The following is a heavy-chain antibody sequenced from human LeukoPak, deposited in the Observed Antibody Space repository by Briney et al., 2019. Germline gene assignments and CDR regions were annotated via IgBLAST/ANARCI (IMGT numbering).Heavy chain of an antibody. J-gene: IGHJ6*03. Sequence: PSETLSLTCTVSGVSINTYYWTWIRQPPGKGLEWIAFNYNSGNTDYNPSLKSRATMSLDTSTNQFSLNLTSRTAADTAIYYCARAIILSGAYYMDVWDKGTTVTVSS. V-gene: IGHV4-59*13. CDR3: ARAIILSGAYYMDV. CDR1: GVSINTYY. CDR2: NYNSGNT. D-gene: IGHD3-10*01.